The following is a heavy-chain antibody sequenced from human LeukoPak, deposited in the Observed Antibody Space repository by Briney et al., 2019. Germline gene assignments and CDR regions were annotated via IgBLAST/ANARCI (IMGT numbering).Heavy chain of an antibody. CDR3: ARVDSGGYLDFDS. D-gene: IGHD3-22*01. V-gene: IGHV4-34*01. Sequence: SETLSLTCTVYGGSFSGYYWNWIRQPPGKGLEWIGEINHSGSTNYNPSLKSRVTISIDTSKKQFSLKPSSVTAADTAVYYCARVDSGGYLDFDSWGQGTLVTVSS. J-gene: IGHJ4*02. CDR1: GGSFSGYY. CDR2: INHSGST.